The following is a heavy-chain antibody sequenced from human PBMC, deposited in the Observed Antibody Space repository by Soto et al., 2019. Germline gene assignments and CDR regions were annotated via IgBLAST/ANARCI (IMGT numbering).Heavy chain of an antibody. Sequence: DVQLVESGGGLFQPGESLRLSCAAFGLTISGKKYVAWVRQAPGKGVEWVSALYDVDGSFYADSVKGRFTTSSDSSKTTVYLQMNDLRPDDTAVYYCATWHEREHAYDVWGQGTTVTVSS. V-gene: IGHV3-53*01. J-gene: IGHJ3*01. CDR2: LYDVDGS. D-gene: IGHD1-1*01. CDR1: GLTISGKKY. CDR3: ATWHEREHAYDV.